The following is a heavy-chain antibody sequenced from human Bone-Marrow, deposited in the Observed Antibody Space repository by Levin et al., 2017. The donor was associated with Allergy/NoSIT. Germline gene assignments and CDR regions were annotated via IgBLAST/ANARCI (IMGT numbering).Heavy chain of an antibody. J-gene: IGHJ4*02. V-gene: IGHV3-15*07. CDR3: TTESWARGITMVRGVIWGSRKGGNFDY. D-gene: IGHD3-10*01. Sequence: GGSLRLSCAASGFTFSNAWMNWVRQAPGKGLEWVGRIKSKTDGGTTDYAAPVKGRFTISRDDSKNTLYLQMNSLKTEDTAVYYCTTESWARGITMVRGVIWGSRKGGNFDYWGQGTLVTVSS. CDR2: IKSKTDGGTT. CDR1: GFTFSNAW.